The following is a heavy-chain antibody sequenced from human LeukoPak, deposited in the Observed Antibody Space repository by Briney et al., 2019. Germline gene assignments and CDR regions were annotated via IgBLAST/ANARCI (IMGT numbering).Heavy chain of an antibody. J-gene: IGHJ6*03. V-gene: IGHV1-18*01. Sequence: ASVKVSCKASGYTFTSYGISWVRQAPGQGLEWMGWISAYNGNTNYAQKLQGRVTMTTDTTTSTAYMELRSLRSDDTAVYYWARGNVVEYYDFWSGPLEGYYMDVWGKGTTVTVSS. CDR3: ARGNVVEYYDFWSGPLEGYYMDV. D-gene: IGHD3-3*01. CDR1: GYTFTSYG. CDR2: ISAYNGNT.